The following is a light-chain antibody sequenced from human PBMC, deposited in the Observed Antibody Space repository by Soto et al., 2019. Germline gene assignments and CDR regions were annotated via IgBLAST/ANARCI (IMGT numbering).Light chain of an antibody. V-gene: IGKV3-20*01. J-gene: IGKJ1*01. Sequence: EIVLTQSPGTLSLSPGERATLSCRASQSVSSSYLAWYQQKPGQAPRLLIYGASTRATGIPARFSGSGSGTEFTLTISRLEPADFAVYYCQYYGSSSTFGQGTKVDIK. CDR2: GAS. CDR3: QYYGSSST. CDR1: QSVSSSY.